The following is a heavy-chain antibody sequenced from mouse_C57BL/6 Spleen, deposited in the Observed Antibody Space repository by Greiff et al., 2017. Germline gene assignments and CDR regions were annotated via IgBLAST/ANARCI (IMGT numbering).Heavy chain of an antibody. V-gene: IGHV5-6*01. CDR3: ARRGTAQAQYGYAMDY. Sequence: EVQLVESGGDLVKPGGSLKLSCAASGFTFSSYGMSWVRQTPDKRLEWVATISRGGSYTYYPDSVKGRFTISRDNAKNTLYLQMSSLKSEDTAMYYGARRGTAQAQYGYAMDYWGQGTSVTVSS. J-gene: IGHJ4*01. CDR2: ISRGGSYT. D-gene: IGHD3-2*02. CDR1: GFTFSSYG.